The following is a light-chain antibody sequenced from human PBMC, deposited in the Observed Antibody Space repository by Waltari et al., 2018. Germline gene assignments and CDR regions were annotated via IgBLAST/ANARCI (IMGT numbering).Light chain of an antibody. CDR2: QVS. CDR1: QSLVHSDGKTY. J-gene: IGKJ1*01. V-gene: IGKV2-30*02. CDR3: VQGTHWPPT. Sequence: DVLMTQSPLSMPVTPGQPASISCRFSQSLVHSDGKTYLTWLQQKPGQPPRRLIYQVSNRDSGVPDRFSGSGAGTDFTLKISRVEAEDFGVYYCVQGTHWPPTFGQGTKVEIK.